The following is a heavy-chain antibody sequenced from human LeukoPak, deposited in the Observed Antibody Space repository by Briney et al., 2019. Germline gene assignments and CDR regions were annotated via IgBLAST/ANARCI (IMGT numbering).Heavy chain of an antibody. D-gene: IGHD6-13*01. CDR3: ARFISSWYSDDY. Sequence: GGSLRLSCAASGFTFSSYGMHWVRQAPGKGLEWVAVIWYDGSNKYYADSVKGRFTISRDNSKNTLYLQMNSLRAEDTAVYYCARFISSWYSDDYWGQGTLVTVSS. J-gene: IGHJ4*02. CDR1: GFTFSSYG. CDR2: IWYDGSNK. V-gene: IGHV3-33*01.